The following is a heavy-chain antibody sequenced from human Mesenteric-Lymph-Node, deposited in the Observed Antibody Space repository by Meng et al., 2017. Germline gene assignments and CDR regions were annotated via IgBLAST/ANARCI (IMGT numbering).Heavy chain of an antibody. CDR1: GFTFSSYA. CDR3: ARELIVGGTTGLAWDY. D-gene: IGHD1-26*01. J-gene: IGHJ4*02. CDR2: ISYDGSNK. V-gene: IGHV3-30*01. Sequence: GGSLRLSCAASGFTFSSYAMHWVRQAPGKGLEWVAVISYDGSNKYYADSVKGRFTISRDNSKNTLYLQMNTLRAEDTAVFYCARELIVGGTTGLAWDYWGQGTLVTVCS.